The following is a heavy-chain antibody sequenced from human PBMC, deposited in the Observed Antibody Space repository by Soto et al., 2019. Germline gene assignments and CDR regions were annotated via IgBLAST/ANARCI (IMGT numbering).Heavy chain of an antibody. CDR2: ISSSGSTI. CDR3: ASGPHTYYFDY. D-gene: IGHD2-2*02. V-gene: IGHV3-48*03. Sequence: GSLRLSCAASGFTFSSYEMNWVRQAPGKGLEWVSYISSSGSTIYYADSVKGRFTISRDNAKNSLYLQMNSLRAEDTAVYYCASGPHTYYFDYWGQGTLVTVSS. J-gene: IGHJ4*02. CDR1: GFTFSSYE.